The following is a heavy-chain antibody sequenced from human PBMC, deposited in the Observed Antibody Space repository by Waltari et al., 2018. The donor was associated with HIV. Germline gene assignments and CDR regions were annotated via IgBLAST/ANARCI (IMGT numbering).Heavy chain of an antibody. CDR1: GFTFDDYA. J-gene: IGHJ3*02. CDR3: AKVSCSSASCYVGGAFDI. Sequence: EVQLVESGGGLVQPGRSLRLSCAASGFTFDDYAMHWVRQAPGKGLEWVSGITWNSNTIGYADSVKGRFTSSRDNAKSSLYLQMSSLRAEDTAFYYCAKVSCSSASCYVGGAFDIWGQGTMVTVSS. CDR2: ITWNSNTI. D-gene: IGHD2-2*01. V-gene: IGHV3-9*01.